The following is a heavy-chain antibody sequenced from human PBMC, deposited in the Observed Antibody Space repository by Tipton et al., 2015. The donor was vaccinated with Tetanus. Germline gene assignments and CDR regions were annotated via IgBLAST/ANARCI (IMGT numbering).Heavy chain of an antibody. V-gene: IGHV3-33*01. CDR1: GFIFSSYG. J-gene: IGHJ4*02. CDR3: AREADCSGGSCFSGGFEN. D-gene: IGHD2-15*01. Sequence: SLRLSCAASGFIFSSYGIHWVRQAPGKGLEWVAVSWYDGTDTYYADSVKGRFTISRDNSKNTLYLQMNGLRAEDTAVYYCAREADCSGGSCFSGGFENWGQGTQVTVSS. CDR2: SWYDGTDT.